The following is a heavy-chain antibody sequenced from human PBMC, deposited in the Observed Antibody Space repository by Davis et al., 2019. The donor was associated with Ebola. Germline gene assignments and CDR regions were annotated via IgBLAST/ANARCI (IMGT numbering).Heavy chain of an antibody. Sequence: PGGSLRLSCVASGFTFTTSTMHWVRQAPGKGLEWVALISSDGSREYYADSVEGRFTISKDNSGNTLYLHMNALTAEDTALYYCAKLRSHYYTDSSDDFYLDLWGRGTLVTVSS. D-gene: IGHD3-3*01. CDR2: ISSDGSRE. CDR3: AKLRSHYYTDSSDDFYLDL. CDR1: GFTFTTST. V-gene: IGHV3-30*18. J-gene: IGHJ2*01.